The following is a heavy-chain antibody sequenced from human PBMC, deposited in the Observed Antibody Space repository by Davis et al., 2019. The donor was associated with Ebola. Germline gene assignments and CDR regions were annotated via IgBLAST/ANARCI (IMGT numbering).Heavy chain of an antibody. J-gene: IGHJ6*02. Sequence: AASVKVSCKASGYTFTSYYMHWVRQAPGQGLEWMGIINPSGGSTSYAQKFQGRVTITADKSTSTAYMELSSLRSEDTAVYYCADDFWRVWGQGTTVTVSS. V-gene: IGHV1-46*01. CDR2: INPSGGST. D-gene: IGHD3-3*01. CDR1: GYTFTSYY. CDR3: ADDFWRV.